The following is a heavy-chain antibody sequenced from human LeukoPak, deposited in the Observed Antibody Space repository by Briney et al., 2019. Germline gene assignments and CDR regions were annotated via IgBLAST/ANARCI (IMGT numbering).Heavy chain of an antibody. CDR1: GFTFSSYA. CDR2: IYSGGSI. V-gene: IGHV3-53*05. Sequence: PGGSLRLSCAASGFTFSSYAMSWVRQAPGKGLEWVSVIYSGGSIYYADSVKGRFTISRDNSKNTLYLQLNSLRVEDTAMYYCARAGSGSSPSDYWGQGTLVTVSS. CDR3: ARAGSGSSPSDY. J-gene: IGHJ4*02. D-gene: IGHD3-10*01.